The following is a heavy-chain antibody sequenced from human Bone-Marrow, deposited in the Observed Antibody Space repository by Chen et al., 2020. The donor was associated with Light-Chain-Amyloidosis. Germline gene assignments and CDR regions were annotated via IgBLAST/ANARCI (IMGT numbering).Heavy chain of an antibody. V-gene: IGHV5-51*01. CDR1: GYTFPNYW. D-gene: IGHD5-12*01. CDR3: ARRRDGYNFDY. CDR2: IYPDDYDA. J-gene: IGHJ4*02. Sequence: GKKPGESLKISCKGSGYTFPNYWIGWVRQMPGKGLEWMGVIYPDDYDARYSPSFEGQVTISADKSITTAYLQWRSLKASDTAMYYCARRRDGYNFDYWGQGTLVTVSS.